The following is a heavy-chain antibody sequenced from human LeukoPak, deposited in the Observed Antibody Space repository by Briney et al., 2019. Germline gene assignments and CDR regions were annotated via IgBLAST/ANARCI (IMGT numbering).Heavy chain of an antibody. Sequence: SETLSLTCTVSGGSISSSSYYWGWIRQPPGKGLEWIGSIYYSGSTYYNPSLKSRVTISVDTSKNQFSLKLSSVTAADTAVYYCARTKRWLQFSTLYYYYGMDVWGQGTTVTVSS. V-gene: IGHV4-39*07. D-gene: IGHD5-24*01. CDR2: IYYSGST. J-gene: IGHJ6*02. CDR1: GGSISSSSYY. CDR3: ARTKRWLQFSTLYYYYGMDV.